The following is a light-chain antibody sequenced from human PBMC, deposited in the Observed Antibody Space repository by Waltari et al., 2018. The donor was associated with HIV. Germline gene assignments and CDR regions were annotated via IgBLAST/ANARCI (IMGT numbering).Light chain of an antibody. J-gene: IGKJ1*01. CDR2: AAS. CDR3: QQYYITPRT. CDR1: QSISTY. V-gene: IGKV1-39*01. Sequence: DIQMTQSPSSLSASVGDRVTILCRASQSISTYLNWYQHKPGKVPRLLISAASTLQTGVPSRFSGSGSGTEFTLTLSSLQAEDVAVYYCQQYYITPRTFGQGTKVEIK.